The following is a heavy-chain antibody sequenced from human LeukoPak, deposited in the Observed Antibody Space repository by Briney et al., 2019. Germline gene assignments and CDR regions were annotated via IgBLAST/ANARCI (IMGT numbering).Heavy chain of an antibody. CDR1: GGSISSGGYY. Sequence: SETLSLTCTVSGGSISSGGYYWSWIRQPPGKGLEWIGYIYHSGSTYYNPSLKSRVTISVVRSKNQFSLKLSSVTAADTAVCYCARDLGGSLDYWGQGTLVTVSS. CDR2: IYHSGST. CDR3: ARDLGGSLDY. V-gene: IGHV4-30-2*01. D-gene: IGHD1-26*01. J-gene: IGHJ4*02.